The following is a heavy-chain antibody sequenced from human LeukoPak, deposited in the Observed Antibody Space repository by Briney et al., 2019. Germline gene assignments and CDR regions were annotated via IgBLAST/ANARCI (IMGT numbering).Heavy chain of an antibody. J-gene: IGHJ4*02. Sequence: GGSLRLSCAASGVTFSSYAMSWVRQAPGRGLEWVSSLSPSGASIYYADSVKGRFTISRDNSKNTLYLQMNNLRAEDTALYYCAAGPYGGNTPFDYWGPGTLVTISS. CDR3: AAGPYGGNTPFDY. V-gene: IGHV3-23*01. D-gene: IGHD4-23*01. CDR2: LSPSGASI. CDR1: GVTFSSYA.